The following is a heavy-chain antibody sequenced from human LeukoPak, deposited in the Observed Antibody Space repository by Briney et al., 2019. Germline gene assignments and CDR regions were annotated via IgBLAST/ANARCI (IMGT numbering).Heavy chain of an antibody. J-gene: IGHJ4*02. Sequence: GGSLRLSCIASGFTFSSYWMSWVRQAPGGGLEWVANIKEDGSEKYYVDSVKGGFTISRDNAKISLYLQMNSLRAEDTAVYYCASQFWWAAVAGTTLDYWGQGTLVTVSS. CDR2: IKEDGSEK. CDR3: ASQFWWAAVAGTTLDY. D-gene: IGHD6-19*01. CDR1: GFTFSSYW. V-gene: IGHV3-7*05.